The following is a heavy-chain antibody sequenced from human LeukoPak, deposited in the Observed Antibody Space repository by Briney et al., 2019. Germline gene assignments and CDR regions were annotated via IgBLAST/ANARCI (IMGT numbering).Heavy chain of an antibody. CDR1: GYTFTGYY. J-gene: IGHJ4*02. D-gene: IGHD3-22*01. Sequence: ASVKVSCKASGYTFTGYYMHWVRQAPGQGLEWVGWISPNSGGTNYAQKFQGRVTMTRDTSISTAYMELSSLRSDDTAVYYCARVNNFYDSSGYLYYFDYWGQGTLVTVSS. CDR3: ARVNNFYDSSGYLYYFDY. CDR2: ISPNSGGT. V-gene: IGHV1-2*02.